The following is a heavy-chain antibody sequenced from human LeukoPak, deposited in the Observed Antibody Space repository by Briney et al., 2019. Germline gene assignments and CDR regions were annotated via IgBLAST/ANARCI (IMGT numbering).Heavy chain of an antibody. V-gene: IGHV3-7*01. CDR3: ATYYYASTGLI. CDR2: INQDGSEK. D-gene: IGHD3-22*01. J-gene: IGHJ4*02. CDR1: GLTLSYCW. Sequence: GVSLRLSCAASGLTLSYCWMSWLRHAPGKGLERVANINQDGSEKYYVDSVKGRFTISRDNAKNSLYLQMHSLRAEDAAVYYCATYYYASTGLIWGQGTLVTVSS.